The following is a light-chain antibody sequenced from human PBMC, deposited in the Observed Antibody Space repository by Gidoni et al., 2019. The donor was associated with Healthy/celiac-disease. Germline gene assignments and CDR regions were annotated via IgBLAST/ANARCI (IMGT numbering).Light chain of an antibody. J-gene: IGLJ1*01. Sequence: SYELTQPPSVPVPPGQTASITCSGDKLGDKYACWYQQKPGQSPVLVIYQDSKRPSGIPERFSGSNSGNTATLTISGTQAMDEADYYCQAWDSSTEGVFGTGTKVTVL. CDR1: KLGDKY. CDR3: QAWDSSTEGV. V-gene: IGLV3-1*01. CDR2: QDS.